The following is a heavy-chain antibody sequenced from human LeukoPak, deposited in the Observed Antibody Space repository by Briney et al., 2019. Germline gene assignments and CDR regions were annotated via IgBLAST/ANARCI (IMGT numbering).Heavy chain of an antibody. CDR1: GFTFSSYE. D-gene: IGHD3-10*01. CDR3: ARDYYGSGSYYERQPIPTNWFDP. V-gene: IGHV3-30*02. Sequence: GGSLRLSCAASGFTFSSYEMNWVRQAPGKGLEWLAFIRYDGSNKYYADSVKGRFTITRDNSKNTLYLQMNSLRAEDTAVYYCARDYYGSGSYYERQPIPTNWFDPWGQGTLVTVSS. J-gene: IGHJ5*02. CDR2: IRYDGSNK.